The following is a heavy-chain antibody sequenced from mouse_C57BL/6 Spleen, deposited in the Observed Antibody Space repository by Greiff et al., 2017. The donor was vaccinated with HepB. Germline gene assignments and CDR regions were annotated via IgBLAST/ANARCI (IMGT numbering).Heavy chain of an antibody. D-gene: IGHD1-1*01. CDR3: TRGGGGDYYGSSLFAY. J-gene: IGHJ3*01. CDR2: ISRGGDYI. Sequence: SLEWVAYISRGGDYIYYADTVKGRFTISRDNARNTLYLQMSSLKSEDTAMYYCTRGGGGDYYGSSLFAYWGQGTLVTVSA. V-gene: IGHV5-9-1*02.